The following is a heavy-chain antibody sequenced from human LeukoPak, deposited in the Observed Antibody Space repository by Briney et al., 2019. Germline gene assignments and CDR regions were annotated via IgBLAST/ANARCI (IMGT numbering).Heavy chain of an antibody. CDR1: GGTFNSYA. V-gene: IGHV1-69*05. Sequence: ASVKVSCKASGGTFNSYAISWVRQAPGQGLEWMGGIIPIFGTANYAQKVQGRVTITTDESTTTAYMELSSLRTEDTAVYYCARARSPSSGYLLRDHNWFDPWGQGTLVTVSS. J-gene: IGHJ5*02. CDR2: IIPIFGTA. CDR3: ARARSPSSGYLLRDHNWFDP. D-gene: IGHD3-22*01.